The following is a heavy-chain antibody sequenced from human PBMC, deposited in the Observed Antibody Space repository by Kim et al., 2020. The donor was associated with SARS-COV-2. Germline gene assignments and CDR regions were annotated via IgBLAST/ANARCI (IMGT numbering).Heavy chain of an antibody. CDR2: VSHDGTKT. J-gene: IGHJ4*02. CDR3: VISSPRVATFGLLPEEY. CDR1: GFSTRNVA. D-gene: IGHD3-3*01. V-gene: IGHV3-30-3*01. Sequence: GGSLRLSCAASGFSTRNVAMHWVRQAPGKGLEWVAVVSHDGTKTYYADSVRGRFSISRDDSKNTLSLQMNSLRPEDSAIYYCVISSPRVATFGLLPEEYWGQGALVTVSS.